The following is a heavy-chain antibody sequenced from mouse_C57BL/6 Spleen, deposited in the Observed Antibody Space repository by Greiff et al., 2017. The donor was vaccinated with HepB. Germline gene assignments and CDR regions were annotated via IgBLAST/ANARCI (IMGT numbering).Heavy chain of an antibody. D-gene: IGHD1-1*01. V-gene: IGHV1-55*01. CDR3: ARSLSDYGSSYERYFDV. CDR1: GYTFTSYW. Sequence: VKLQESGAELVKPGASVKMSCKASGYTFTSYWITWVKQRPGQGLEWIGDIYPGSGSTNYNEKFKSKATLTVDTSSSTAYMQLSSLTSEDSAVYYCARSLSDYGSSYERYFDVWGTGTTVTVSS. CDR2: IYPGSGST. J-gene: IGHJ1*03.